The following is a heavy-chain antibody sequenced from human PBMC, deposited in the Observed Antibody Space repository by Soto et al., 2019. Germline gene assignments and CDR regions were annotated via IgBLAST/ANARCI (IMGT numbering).Heavy chain of an antibody. CDR3: ARDGPPQCGGDCYPYFDY. CDR2: ISYDGSRK. J-gene: IGHJ4*02. D-gene: IGHD2-21*02. V-gene: IGHV3-30-3*01. CDR1: GFTFNTYA. Sequence: QVQLVESGGGVVQPGRSLRLSCVASGFTFNTYAMHWVRQAPGKGLEWVAVISYDGSRKYYADSMKGRFTISRDNSKSTLYLHMDSLRAEDTAVFHCARDGPPQCGGDCYPYFDYWGQGTLVTVSS.